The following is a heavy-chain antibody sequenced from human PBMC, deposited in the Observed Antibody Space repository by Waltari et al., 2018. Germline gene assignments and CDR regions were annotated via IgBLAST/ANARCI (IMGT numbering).Heavy chain of an antibody. CDR1: GFTFSSYG. D-gene: IGHD6-19*01. CDR2: IWYDGSNK. J-gene: IGHJ5*02. CDR3: ARDRSYSSGWHTEVDP. Sequence: QVQLVESGGGVVQPGRSLRLSCAASGFTFSSYGMHWVRQAPGKGLGWVAGIWYDGSNKYYAASVKGRFTISRDNSKNTLYLQMNSLRAEDTAVYYCARDRSYSSGWHTEVDPWGQGTLVTVSS. V-gene: IGHV3-33*01.